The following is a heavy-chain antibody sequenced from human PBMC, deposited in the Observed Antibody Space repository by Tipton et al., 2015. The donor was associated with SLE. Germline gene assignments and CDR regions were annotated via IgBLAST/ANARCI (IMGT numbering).Heavy chain of an antibody. J-gene: IGHJ4*02. CDR3: AGATYCGGDCYDL. Sequence: LRLSCTVSGGSISSYYWSWIRQPPGKGLEYIGLIHYSGNTNYNPSLKSRVTISVDTSRNQFSLKLSHVTAADTAVYYCAGATYCGGDCYDLWGQGALVTVSS. D-gene: IGHD2-21*01. CDR1: GGSISSYY. CDR2: IHYSGNT. V-gene: IGHV4-59*01.